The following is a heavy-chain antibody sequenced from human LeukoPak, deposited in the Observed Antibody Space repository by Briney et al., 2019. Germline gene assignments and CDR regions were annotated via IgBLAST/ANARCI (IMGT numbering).Heavy chain of an antibody. Sequence: SVKVSCKASGYTFTYYYMHWVRPAPGQGLEWMGWINPNSGGTNYAQKFQGRVTMTRDTSISTAYMELSRLRSDDTAVYYCARIVPAAMGNYWGQGTLVTVSS. CDR3: ARIVPAAMGNY. D-gene: IGHD2-2*01. CDR2: INPNSGGT. J-gene: IGHJ4*02. V-gene: IGHV1-2*02. CDR1: GYTFTYYY.